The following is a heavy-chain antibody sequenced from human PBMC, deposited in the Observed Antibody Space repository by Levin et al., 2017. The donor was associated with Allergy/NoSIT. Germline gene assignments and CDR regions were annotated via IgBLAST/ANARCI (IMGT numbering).Heavy chain of an antibody. V-gene: IGHV1-69*13. CDR3: ARVLGLYQLPASLYYGMDV. CDR1: GGTFSSYA. CDR2: IIPIFGTA. Sequence: ASVNVSCKASGGTFSSYAISWVRQAPGQGLEWMGGIIPIFGTANYAQKFQGRVTITADESTSTAYMELSSLRSEDTAVYYCARVLGLYQLPASLYYGMDVWGQGTTVTVSS. D-gene: IGHD2-2*01. J-gene: IGHJ6*02.